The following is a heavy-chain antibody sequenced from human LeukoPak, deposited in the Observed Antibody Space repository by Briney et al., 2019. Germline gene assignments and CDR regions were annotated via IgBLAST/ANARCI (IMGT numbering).Heavy chain of an antibody. V-gene: IGHV4-59*12. CDR1: GGSIRSYY. Sequence: SETLSLTCTVSGGSIRSYYWSWLRQPPGKGLEWIGYIYYSGSTNYNPSLKSRVTISVDTSKNQFSLKLSSVTAADTAMYYCARDYYDSRGYSNWFGPWGQGTLVTVSA. CDR2: IYYSGST. CDR3: ARDYYDSRGYSNWFGP. J-gene: IGHJ5*02. D-gene: IGHD3-22*01.